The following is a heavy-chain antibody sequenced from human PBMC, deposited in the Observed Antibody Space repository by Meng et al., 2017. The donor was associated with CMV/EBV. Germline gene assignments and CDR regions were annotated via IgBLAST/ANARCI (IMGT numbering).Heavy chain of an antibody. CDR3: AREVIRGDAIDV. CDR1: GFSFNYYY. D-gene: IGHD2-21*01. CDR2: IEQDGNEK. V-gene: IGHV3-7*01. Sequence: LSLTCAASGFSFNYYYMTWVRQAPGKGLEWVANIEQDGNEKNYVDSVKGRFTISRDNAKNSLYLQMNSLRAEDTAVYYCAREVIRGDAIDVWAQGATVTVSS. J-gene: IGHJ6*02.